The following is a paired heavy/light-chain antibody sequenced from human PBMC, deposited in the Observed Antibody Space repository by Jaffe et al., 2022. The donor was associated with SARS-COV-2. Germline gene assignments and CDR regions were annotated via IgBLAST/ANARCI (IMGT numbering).Heavy chain of an antibody. D-gene: IGHD3-10*01. CDR3: ATYVSGSGA. Sequence: QVQLQESGPGLVKPSQTLSLTCTVSGGSINSGGYSWSWIRQHPGKGLEWVGSISYSGSTYYNPSLKSRVTMSVDTSKKQFSLKLSSVTAADTAVYYCATYVSGSGAWGQGTLVTVSS. J-gene: IGHJ4*02. CDR2: ISYSGST. V-gene: IGHV4-31*03. CDR1: GGSINSGGYS.
Light chain of an antibody. CDR3: QQYGSSPFT. J-gene: IGKJ3*01. V-gene: IGKV3-20*01. CDR2: GAS. CDR1: QSVSSSY. Sequence: EIVLTQSPGTLSLSPGERATLSCRASQSVSSSYLAWYLQKPGQAPRLLIYGASSRATGIPDRFSGSGSGTDFTLTISRLEPEDFAVYYCQQYGSSPFTFGPGTTVDIK.